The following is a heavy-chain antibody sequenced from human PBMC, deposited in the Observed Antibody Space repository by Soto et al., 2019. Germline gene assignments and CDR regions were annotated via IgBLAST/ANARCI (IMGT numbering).Heavy chain of an antibody. V-gene: IGHV4-4*02. CDR1: GDSISNFHW. D-gene: IGHD3-10*01. CDR3: ARDGGEWLQSGGGWFDP. Sequence: VQLHESGPGLVKASGTLSLTCAVSGDSISNFHWWTWLRQPPGRGLEWIGEIFHSGSTTYNPSRKGGGTIPADKATNQLARNLNSVTAADTAVDDCARDGGEWLQSGGGWFDPWGPGIRVIVSP. J-gene: IGHJ5*02. CDR2: IFHSGST.